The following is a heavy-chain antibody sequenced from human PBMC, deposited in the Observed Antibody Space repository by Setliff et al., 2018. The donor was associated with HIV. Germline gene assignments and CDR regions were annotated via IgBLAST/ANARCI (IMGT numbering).Heavy chain of an antibody. CDR3: AREGDPFGAAAYNWFDP. J-gene: IGHJ5*02. Sequence: SVKVSCKASGYTFTSYSISWVRQAPGQGLEWMGRIIPIFGTANYAQTFQGRVTITADKSTSTAYMELSSLRSEDTAVYYCAREGDPFGAAAYNWFDPWGQGTRVTVSS. D-gene: IGHD3-3*01. V-gene: IGHV1-69*08. CDR1: GYTFTSYS. CDR2: IIPIFGTA.